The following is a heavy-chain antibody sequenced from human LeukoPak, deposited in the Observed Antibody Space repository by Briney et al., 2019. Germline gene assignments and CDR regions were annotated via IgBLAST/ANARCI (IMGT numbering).Heavy chain of an antibody. CDR1: GFTFSNYG. V-gene: IGHV3-30*18. D-gene: IGHD6-25*01. CDR3: AKDRIHSSGWTGDFDY. Sequence: PGRSLRLSCAASGFTFSNYGIHWVRQAPGKGLEWVAVISYDGSDKYYADSVKGRFTISRDDSKNTLYLQMNSLRAEDTAVYYCAKDRIHSSGWTGDFDYWGQGTLVTVSS. J-gene: IGHJ4*02. CDR2: ISYDGSDK.